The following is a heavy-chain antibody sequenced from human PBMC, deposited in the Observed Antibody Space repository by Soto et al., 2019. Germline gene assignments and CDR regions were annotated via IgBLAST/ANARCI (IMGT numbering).Heavy chain of an antibody. J-gene: IGHJ4*02. CDR2: IWYDGSNK. CDR3: ARVMRGHCSSTTCYLVDY. CDR1: GFTFSSYG. D-gene: IGHD2-2*01. Sequence: PGGSLRLSCAASGFTFSSYGMHWGRQAPGKGLEWVAVIWYDGSNKYYADSVKGRFTISRDNSKNTLYLQMNSLRAEDTAVYYCARVMRGHCSSTTCYLVDYWGQGTLVTVSS. V-gene: IGHV3-33*01.